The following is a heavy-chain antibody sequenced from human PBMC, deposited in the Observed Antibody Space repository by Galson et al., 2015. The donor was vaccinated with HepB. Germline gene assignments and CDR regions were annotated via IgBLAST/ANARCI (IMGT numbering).Heavy chain of an antibody. J-gene: IGHJ3*02. CDR2: IKQDGSEK. Sequence: SLRLSCAASGFTFSSYWMSWVRQAPGKGLEWVANIKQDGSEKYYVDSVKGRFTISRDNAKNSLYLQMNSLRAEDTAVYYCARDDRYCSSTSCLINDLFDAFDIWGQGTMVTVSS. CDR1: GFTFSSYW. D-gene: IGHD2-2*01. V-gene: IGHV3-7*03. CDR3: ARDDRYCSSTSCLINDLFDAFDI.